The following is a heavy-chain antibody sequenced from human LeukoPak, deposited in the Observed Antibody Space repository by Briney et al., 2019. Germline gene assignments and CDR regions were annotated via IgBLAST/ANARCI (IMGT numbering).Heavy chain of an antibody. Sequence: PSETLSLTCTVSGGSISSYYWSWIRQPPGKGLEWIGYIYYSGSTNYNPSLKGRVTISVDTSKNQFSLKLSSVTAADTAVYYCARGYDILTGYYPLGLGDWGQGTLVTVSS. D-gene: IGHD3-9*01. J-gene: IGHJ4*02. CDR2: IYYSGST. V-gene: IGHV4-59*01. CDR1: GGSISSYY. CDR3: ARGYDILTGYYPLGLGD.